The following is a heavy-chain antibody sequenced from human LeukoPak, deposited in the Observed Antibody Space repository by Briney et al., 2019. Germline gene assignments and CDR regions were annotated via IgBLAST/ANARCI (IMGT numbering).Heavy chain of an antibody. CDR1: GFTFSSYG. Sequence: GGSLRLSCAASGFTFSSYGIHWVRQAPGKGLEWVANIKQDGNEKYYAESVKGRFTISRDNAKNSVYLQMNSLRAEDTAVYYCATIEAVRFHYWGQGTLVTVSS. V-gene: IGHV3-7*01. D-gene: IGHD6-19*01. CDR3: ATIEAVRFHY. CDR2: IKQDGNEK. J-gene: IGHJ4*02.